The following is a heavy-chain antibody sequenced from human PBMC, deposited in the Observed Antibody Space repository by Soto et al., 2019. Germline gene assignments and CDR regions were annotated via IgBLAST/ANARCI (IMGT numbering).Heavy chain of an antibody. CDR3: AADLQQWLLKVDV. D-gene: IGHD6-19*01. V-gene: IGHV1-58*02. CDR2: IDAGSGNT. CDR1: GYTFTSYA. Sequence: ASVKVSCKASGYTFTSYAMHWVRQAPGQRLEWIGWIDAGSGNTNYAQKFQERVTITRDMSTSTAYMELSSLRSEDTAVYYCAADLQQWLLKVDVWGKGTTVTVSS. J-gene: IGHJ6*04.